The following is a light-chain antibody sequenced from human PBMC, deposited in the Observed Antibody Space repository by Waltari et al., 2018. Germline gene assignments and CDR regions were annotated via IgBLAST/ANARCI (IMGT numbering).Light chain of an antibody. J-gene: IGKJ1*01. CDR3: QKYGTLPAT. CDR2: VAS. CDR1: QSVSRN. V-gene: IGKV3-20*01. Sequence: EIVLTQSPGTLSLSPGERATLSCRASQSVSRNLAWYQQKPGQAPRLLIYVASSRATGIPDRFSGSGSGTDFSLTISRLEPEDFAVYYCQKYGTLPATFGQGTKVEIK.